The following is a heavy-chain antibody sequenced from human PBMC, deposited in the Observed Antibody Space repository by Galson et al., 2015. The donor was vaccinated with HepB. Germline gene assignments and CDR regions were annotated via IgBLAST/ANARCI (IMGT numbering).Heavy chain of an antibody. J-gene: IGHJ4*02. CDR3: ARDEPEYCSSATRYWVFDH. CDR1: GDFSSFA. V-gene: IGHV1-69*04. Sequence: SVKVSCKASGDFSSFAISWVRQAPGQGLEWMGRIIPIFGKANYARKFQGRVTITADKSTSTAYMELSSLSSEDTAVYYCARDEPEYCSSATRYWVFDHWGQGTLVTVSS. CDR2: IIPIFGKA. D-gene: IGHD2-2*01.